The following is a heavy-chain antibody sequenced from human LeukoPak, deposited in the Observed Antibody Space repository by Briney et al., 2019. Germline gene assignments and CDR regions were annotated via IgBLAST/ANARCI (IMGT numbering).Heavy chain of an antibody. CDR2: IKSDGGT. V-gene: IGHV3-74*01. CDR3: AGAPSEIGGYYPEYFRH. J-gene: IGHJ1*01. CDR1: GFTFSTYW. Sequence: GGSLILSCAASGFTFSTYWMHWVRQAPGKGLVWVSRIKSDGGTSYADSVKGRFTISRDNAKKTVSLQMNSLRPEDTGVYYCAGAPSEIGGYYPEYFRHWGQGTLVTVSS. D-gene: IGHD3-22*01.